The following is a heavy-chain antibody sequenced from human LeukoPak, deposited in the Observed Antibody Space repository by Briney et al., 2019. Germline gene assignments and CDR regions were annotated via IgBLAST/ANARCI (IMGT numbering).Heavy chain of an antibody. Sequence: GASVKVSCKASGYTFTSYGISWVRQAPGQGLEWMGWMNPNSGNTGYAQKFQGRVTMTRNTSISTAYMELSSLRSEDTAVYYCARGRFAFVVVPAATTWFDPWGQGTLVTVS. V-gene: IGHV1-8*02. J-gene: IGHJ5*02. CDR3: ARGRFAFVVVPAATTWFDP. CDR1: GYTFTSYG. CDR2: MNPNSGNT. D-gene: IGHD2-2*01.